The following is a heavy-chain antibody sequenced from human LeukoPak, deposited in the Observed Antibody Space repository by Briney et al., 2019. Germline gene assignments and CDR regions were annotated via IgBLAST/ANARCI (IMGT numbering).Heavy chain of an antibody. Sequence: GGSLRLSCAASGFNFRSYAMHWVRQAPGKGLEWVAFMEYDGSHESHTESVRGRFTISRDNAKNTLYLQMNSLRAEDSALYYCANSYSPPHYWGQGTLVTVSS. CDR1: GFNFRSYA. CDR3: ANSYSPPHY. D-gene: IGHD3-10*01. J-gene: IGHJ4*02. V-gene: IGHV3-30*02. CDR2: MEYDGSHE.